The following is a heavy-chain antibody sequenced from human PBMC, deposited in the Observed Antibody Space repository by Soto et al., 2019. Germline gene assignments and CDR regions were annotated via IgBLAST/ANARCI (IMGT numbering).Heavy chain of an antibody. D-gene: IGHD3-10*02. CDR3: ARDRVPYVYFYYGMDV. CDR2: MSMDGTQK. V-gene: IGHV3-30-3*01. Sequence: QVRLVESGGGVVQPGGSLRLSCPASGFDFYNYSIHWVRQAPGKGLEWVAMMSMDGTQKYYTDSVKGRFTISRDNSKSMFFLQMSSLRPEDTAVDFCARDRVPYVYFYYGMDVWGQGTTVTVSS. CDR1: GFDFYNYS. J-gene: IGHJ6*02.